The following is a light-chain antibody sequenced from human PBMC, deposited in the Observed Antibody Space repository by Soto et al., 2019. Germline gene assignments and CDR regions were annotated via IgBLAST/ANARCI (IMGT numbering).Light chain of an antibody. CDR2: GAS. Sequence: EIVMTQSPATLSVSPGERATLSCRASQSVSSNLAWYQQKPGQAPRLLIYGASNRATGIPARFSGSGSGTDFTLTISRLEPEDFAVYYCQQRSNWPITFGQGTRLEIK. J-gene: IGKJ5*01. CDR1: QSVSSN. CDR3: QQRSNWPIT. V-gene: IGKV3-11*01.